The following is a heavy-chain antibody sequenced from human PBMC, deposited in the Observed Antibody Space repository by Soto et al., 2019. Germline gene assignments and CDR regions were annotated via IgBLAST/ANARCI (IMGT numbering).Heavy chain of an antibody. J-gene: IGHJ6*02. CDR3: ATRGYNGSGPRDYYYGMDV. V-gene: IGHV1-24*01. CDR1: GYTLTELS. CDR2: FDPEDGET. Sequence: VASVKVSCKVSGYTLTELSMHWVRQAPGKGLEWMGGFDPEDGETIYAQKFQGRVTMTEDTSTDTAYMELSSLRSEDTAVYYCATRGYNGSGPRDYYYGMDVWGQGTTVTVSS. D-gene: IGHD3-10*01.